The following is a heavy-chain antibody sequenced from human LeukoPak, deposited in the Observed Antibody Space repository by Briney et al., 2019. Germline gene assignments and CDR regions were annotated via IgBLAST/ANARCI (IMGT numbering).Heavy chain of an antibody. J-gene: IGHJ4*02. V-gene: IGHV4-59*01. D-gene: IGHD5-18*01. Sequence: SETVSLTCTVSGDSISTYHWNWIRKPPGKGLEWIGYMQSNGNSKYNPSLRSRVTIFIDTSKSQVALILSSVTAADTAVYYCARDKQHSYGRYFDHWGQGAPVTVSS. CDR1: GDSISTYH. CDR2: MQSNGNS. CDR3: ARDKQHSYGRYFDH.